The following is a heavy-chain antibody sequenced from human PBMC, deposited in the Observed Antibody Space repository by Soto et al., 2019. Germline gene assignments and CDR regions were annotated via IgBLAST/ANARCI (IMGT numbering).Heavy chain of an antibody. Sequence: SETLSLPCTVSGGSISSSSYYWGWIRQPPGKGLEWIGSIYYSGSTYYNPSLKSRVTIHEDTSKNQFSLKLSSVTAADTAVYYCARRRSVGGYCSGGSCYRRPPPNWFDPWGQGTLVTVSS. CDR1: GGSISSSSYY. CDR3: ARRRSVGGYCSGGSCYRRPPPNWFDP. CDR2: IYYSGST. D-gene: IGHD2-15*01. V-gene: IGHV4-39*01. J-gene: IGHJ5*02.